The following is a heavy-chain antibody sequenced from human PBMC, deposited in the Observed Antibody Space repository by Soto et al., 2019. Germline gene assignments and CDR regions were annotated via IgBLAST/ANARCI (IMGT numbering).Heavy chain of an antibody. CDR2: IYPGDSDT. Sequence: PXESLNISWKACGFTFTSYWIAWVRQMPGKGLEWMGIIYPGDSDTSYSPSFQGQVTISADKSINTAYLQWSSLKASDTAMYYCAKHEGYCSSTTCSNFDYWGQGPLVTVSS. J-gene: IGHJ4*02. CDR3: AKHEGYCSSTTCSNFDY. CDR1: GFTFTSYW. D-gene: IGHD2-2*01. V-gene: IGHV5-51*01.